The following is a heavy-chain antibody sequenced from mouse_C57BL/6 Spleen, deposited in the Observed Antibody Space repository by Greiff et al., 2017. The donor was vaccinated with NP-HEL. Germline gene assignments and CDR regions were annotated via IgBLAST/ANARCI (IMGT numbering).Heavy chain of an antibody. CDR2: ISYDGSN. J-gene: IGHJ4*01. Sequence: VQLQQSGPGLVKPSQSLSLTCSVTGYSITSGYYWNWIRQFPGNKLEWMGYISYDGSNNYNPSLKNRISITRDTSKNQFFLKLNSVTTEDTATYYCARAPFYYYGSSYNYAMDYWGQGTSVTVSS. CDR1: GYSITSGYY. D-gene: IGHD1-1*01. CDR3: ARAPFYYYGSSYNYAMDY. V-gene: IGHV3-6*01.